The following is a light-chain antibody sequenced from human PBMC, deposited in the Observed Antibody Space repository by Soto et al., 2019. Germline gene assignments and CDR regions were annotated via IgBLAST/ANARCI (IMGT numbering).Light chain of an antibody. J-gene: IGKJ2*01. Sequence: EIVLTQSPGTMSLSPGERATLSCRASQSVSSNYFAWYQQKPGQAPRLLIYGASSRATGIPDRFSGSGSGTDFTLIISRLEPEDLAVYYCQQYVYSPPGYIFGQGTKLEIK. CDR1: QSVSSNY. V-gene: IGKV3-20*01. CDR3: QQYVYSPPGYI. CDR2: GAS.